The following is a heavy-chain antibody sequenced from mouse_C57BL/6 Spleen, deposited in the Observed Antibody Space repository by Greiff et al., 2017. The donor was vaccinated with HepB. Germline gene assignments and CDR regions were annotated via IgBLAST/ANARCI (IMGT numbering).Heavy chain of an antibody. CDR3: AMRSDHNYPFYFDY. Sequence: VQLQQPGAELVRPGSSVKLSCKASGYTFTSYWMDWVKQRPGQGLEWIGNIYPSDSETHYNQKFKDKATLTVDKSTSTAYMQRSSLASEDSAVYYCAMRSDHNYPFYFDYWGQGTTLTVSS. CDR2: IYPSDSET. V-gene: IGHV1-61*01. CDR1: GYTFTSYW. D-gene: IGHD1-2*01. J-gene: IGHJ2*01.